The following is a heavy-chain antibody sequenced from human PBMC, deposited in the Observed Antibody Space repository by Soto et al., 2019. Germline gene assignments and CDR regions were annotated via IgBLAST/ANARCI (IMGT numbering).Heavy chain of an antibody. CDR1: GGSISSSNW. V-gene: IGHV4-4*02. Sequence: SETLSLTCAVSGGSISSSNWWSWVRQPPGKGLEWIGEIYHSGSTNYNPSLKSRVTISVDKSENQFSLKLSSVTAADTAVYYCARARGGYCTNGVCRNDYYYGMDVWGQGTTVTVSS. CDR2: IYHSGST. J-gene: IGHJ6*02. D-gene: IGHD2-8*01. CDR3: ARARGGYCTNGVCRNDYYYGMDV.